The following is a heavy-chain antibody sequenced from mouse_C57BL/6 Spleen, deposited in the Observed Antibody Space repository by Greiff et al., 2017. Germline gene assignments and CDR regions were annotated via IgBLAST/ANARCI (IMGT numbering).Heavy chain of an antibody. CDR2: IFPGSGST. V-gene: IGHV1-75*01. J-gene: IGHJ1*03. Sequence: VQVVESGPELVKPGASVKISCKASGYTFTDYYINWVKQRPGQGLEWIGWIFPGSGSTYYNEKFKGKATLTVDKSSSTAYMLLSSLTSEDSAVYFCARSDYGSRDWYFDVWGTGTTVTVSS. D-gene: IGHD1-1*01. CDR3: ARSDYGSRDWYFDV. CDR1: GYTFTDYY.